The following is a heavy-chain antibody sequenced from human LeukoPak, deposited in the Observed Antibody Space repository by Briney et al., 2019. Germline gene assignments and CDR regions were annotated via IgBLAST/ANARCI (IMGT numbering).Heavy chain of an antibody. J-gene: IGHJ4*02. CDR1: GYTFINYG. V-gene: IGHV7-4-1*02. Sequence: ASVKVSCKASGYTFINYGFSWVRQAPGQGLEWMGWINTTTGNPTYAQGLTGQFVFSLDTSVSTAYLQITSLKAEDIGVYYCARGHDTTGYFAYWGQGSLVTVPS. D-gene: IGHD3-9*01. CDR2: INTTTGNP. CDR3: ARGHDTTGYFAY.